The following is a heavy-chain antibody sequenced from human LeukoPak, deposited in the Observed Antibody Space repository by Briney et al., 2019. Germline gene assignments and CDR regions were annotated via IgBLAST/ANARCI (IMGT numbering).Heavy chain of an antibody. J-gene: IGHJ6*03. CDR2: MNPNSGNT. CDR3: ARGRFGITMVRGVTPLYYYYMDV. CDR1: GYTFTSYD. Sequence: ASLKLSCKASGYTFTSYDINWVRQATGQGLEWMGWMNPNSGNTGYAQKFQGRVTMTRNTSISTAYMELSSLRSEDTAVYYCARGRFGITMVRGVTPLYYYYMDVWGKGTTVTVSS. D-gene: IGHD3-10*01. V-gene: IGHV1-8*01.